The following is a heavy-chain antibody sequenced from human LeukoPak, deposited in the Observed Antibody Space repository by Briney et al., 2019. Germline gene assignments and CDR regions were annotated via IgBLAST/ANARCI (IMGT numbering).Heavy chain of an antibody. CDR1: GGSISSSGYY. D-gene: IGHD3-10*01. V-gene: IGHV4-39*01. Sequence: PSETLSLTCTVSGGSISSSGYYWGWVRQPPGKGLEWIGNIYYSGSTYYSPSLKGRVTLSVDTSKNQLSLKLSSVTAADTAVYYCARHQGFTSVVRGVIDYWGQGTLVTVSS. CDR3: ARHQGFTSVVRGVIDY. CDR2: IYYSGST. J-gene: IGHJ4*02.